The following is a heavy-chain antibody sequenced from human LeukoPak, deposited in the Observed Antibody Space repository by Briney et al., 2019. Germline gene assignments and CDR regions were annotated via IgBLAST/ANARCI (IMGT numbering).Heavy chain of an antibody. D-gene: IGHD2-15*01. CDR1: GFTFSSYW. CDR3: ARDSFTDVRGAGSLGRKYYYYYYMDV. J-gene: IGHJ6*03. CDR2: IKQDGSEK. V-gene: IGHV3-7*01. Sequence: GGSLRLSCAASGFTFSSYWMSWVRQAPGKGLEWVANIKQDGSEKYYVDSVKGRFTISRDNAKNSLYLQMNSLRAEDTAVYYCARDSFTDVRGAGSLGRKYYYYYYMDVWGKGTTVTVSS.